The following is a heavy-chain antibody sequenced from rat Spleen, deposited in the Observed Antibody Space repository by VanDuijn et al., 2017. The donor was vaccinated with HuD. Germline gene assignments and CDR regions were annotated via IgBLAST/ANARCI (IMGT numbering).Heavy chain of an antibody. Sequence: EVQLVESGENLVQPGRSTKLSCVVSGFIFSDHYMAWVRQAPKKGLEWVAFISYEGSDTYYEDSVKGRFTISRDNAKSTLYLQMNSLRSEDTATYYCARHGRIAALGWFAYWGQGTLVTVSS. CDR1: GFIFSDHY. V-gene: IGHV5-22*01. D-gene: IGHD1-2*01. J-gene: IGHJ3*01. CDR2: ISYEGSDT. CDR3: ARHGRIAALGWFAY.